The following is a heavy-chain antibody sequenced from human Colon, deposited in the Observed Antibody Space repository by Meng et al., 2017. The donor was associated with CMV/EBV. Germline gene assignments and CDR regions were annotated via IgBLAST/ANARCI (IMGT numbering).Heavy chain of an antibody. D-gene: IGHD2-2*01. CDR3: ARENSTSTGGFDF. J-gene: IGHJ4*02. CDR1: QFTFNRYS. V-gene: IGHV3-7*03. Sequence: GGSLRLSCTASQFTFNRYSMSWVRQAPGMGLEWVANVNKDGSEKYYVDSVKGRFTISRDNAKNSLYLQMNSLRAEDTAVYYCARENSTSTGGFDFWGQGTLVTVSS. CDR2: VNKDGSEK.